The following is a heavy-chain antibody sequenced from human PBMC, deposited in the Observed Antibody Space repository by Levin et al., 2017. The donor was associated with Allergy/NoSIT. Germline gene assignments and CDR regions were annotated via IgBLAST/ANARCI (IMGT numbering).Heavy chain of an antibody. V-gene: IGHV1-18*01. D-gene: IGHD3-3*01. CDR1: GYTFSTFG. Sequence: NAGGSLRLSCKASGYTFSTFGITWVRQAPGQGLEWMGWINPNNGHTNYAQNLEDRVTMTTDRLTSTAYMELRSLKSDDTAVYFCARIFVVGGNSRFDYWGQGTLVSVSS. J-gene: IGHJ4*02. CDR2: INPNNGHT. CDR3: ARIFVVGGNSRFDY.